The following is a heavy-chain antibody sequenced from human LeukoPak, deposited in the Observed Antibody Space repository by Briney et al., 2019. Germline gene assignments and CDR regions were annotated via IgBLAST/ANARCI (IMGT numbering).Heavy chain of an antibody. CDR2: INEDGSEK. CDR3: ARDEAAVRFDY. D-gene: IGHD6-13*01. J-gene: IGHJ4*02. Sequence: GGSLRLSCAASGFTFSSYWMSWVRQVPGKGLEWVAQINEDGSEKHYGDSVRGRFTISRDNAKNSLYPQMNSLRAEDTAVYYCARDEAAVRFDYWGQGTLVTVSS. CDR1: GFTFSSYW. V-gene: IGHV3-7*05.